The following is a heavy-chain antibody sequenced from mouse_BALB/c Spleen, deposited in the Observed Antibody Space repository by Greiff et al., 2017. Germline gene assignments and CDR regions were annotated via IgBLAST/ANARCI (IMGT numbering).Heavy chain of an antibody. D-gene: IGHD2-1*01. J-gene: IGHJ3*01. V-gene: IGHV1-4*01. Sequence: VQLQESGAELARPGASVKMSCKASGYTFTSYTMHWVKQRPGQGLEWIGYINPSSGYTNYNQKFKDKATLTADKSSSTAYMQLSSLTSEDSAVYYCARSRNGNYRDFAYWGQGTLVTVSA. CDR3: ARSRNGNYRDFAY. CDR1: GYTFTSYT. CDR2: INPSSGYT.